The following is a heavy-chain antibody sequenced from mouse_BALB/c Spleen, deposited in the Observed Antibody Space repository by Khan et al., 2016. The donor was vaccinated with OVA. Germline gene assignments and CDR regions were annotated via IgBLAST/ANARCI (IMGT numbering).Heavy chain of an antibody. Sequence: QVQLKESGPGLVAPSQSLSITCTVSGFSLTGYGVNWVRQPPGKGLEWLGMIWGDGSTDYNSALKSRLSISKDNSKSQVFLKMNSLQTDDTAMYYCARAYYGNYREAMDYWGKGTSVTVSS. D-gene: IGHD2-10*01. V-gene: IGHV2-6-7*01. CDR3: ARAYYGNYREAMDY. J-gene: IGHJ4*01. CDR1: GFSLTGYG. CDR2: IWGDGST.